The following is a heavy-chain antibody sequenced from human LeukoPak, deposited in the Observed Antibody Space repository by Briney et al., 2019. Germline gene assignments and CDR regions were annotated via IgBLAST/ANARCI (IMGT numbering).Heavy chain of an antibody. CDR3: ARDVGDIVTVPAAISVP. V-gene: IGHV1-18*01. CDR2: ISAYNGNT. D-gene: IGHD2-2*01. Sequence: ASVKVSCKASGYTFSSYGISWVRQAPGQGLEWMGWISAYNGNTNYAQMVQGRVTMTTDTSTSTAYMGVRSLRSDDTAMYYCARDVGDIVTVPAAISVPWGQGTLVTVSS. J-gene: IGHJ5*02. CDR1: GYTFSSYG.